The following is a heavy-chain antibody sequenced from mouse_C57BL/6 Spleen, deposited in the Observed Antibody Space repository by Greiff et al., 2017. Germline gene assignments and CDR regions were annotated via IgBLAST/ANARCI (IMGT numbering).Heavy chain of an antibody. V-gene: IGHV1-26*01. J-gene: IGHJ4*01. CDR1: GYTFTDYY. Sequence: VQLQQSGPELVKPGASVKISCKASGYTFTDYYMNWVKQSHGKSLEWIGDINPNNGGTSYNQKFKGKATLTVDQSSSTAYMELRSLTSEDSAVYYSARFGSYYGAMDYWGQGTSVTVSS. D-gene: IGHD1-1*01. CDR2: INPNNGGT. CDR3: ARFGSYYGAMDY.